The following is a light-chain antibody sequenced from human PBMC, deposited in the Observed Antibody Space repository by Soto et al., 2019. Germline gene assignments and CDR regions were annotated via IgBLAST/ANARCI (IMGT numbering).Light chain of an antibody. CDR3: QQYGSSPFT. CDR2: VAS. V-gene: IGKV3-20*01. CDR1: QSVSSGY. Sequence: EIVLTQSPDTLSLSPGERATLSFRASQSVSSGYLAWFQQKPGQAPRLLIYVASSRATGIPDRFSGSGSGTDFTLNISRLEPEDFAVYFCQQYGSSPFTFGPGTKVDIK. J-gene: IGKJ3*01.